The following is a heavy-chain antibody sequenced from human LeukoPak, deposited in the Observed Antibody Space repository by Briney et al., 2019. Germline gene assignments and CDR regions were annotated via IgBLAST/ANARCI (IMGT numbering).Heavy chain of an antibody. CDR3: ARDPGDCTNGVCYVFDY. D-gene: IGHD2-8*01. CDR1: GGSLRGDNYY. CDR2: VYSSGST. V-gene: IGHV4-61*02. Sequence: PSQTLSLTCTVSGGSLRGDNYYCSWIRQAAGKGPEWIGRVYSSGSTNYNPSLKSRVTISIDTSKNQFSLKLSSVTAVDTAVYYCARDPGDCTNGVCYVFDYWGQGTLVTVSS. J-gene: IGHJ4*02.